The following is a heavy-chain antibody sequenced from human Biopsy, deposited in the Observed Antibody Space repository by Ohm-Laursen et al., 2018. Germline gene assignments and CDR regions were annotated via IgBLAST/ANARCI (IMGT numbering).Heavy chain of an antibody. CDR3: ARELGNGMDV. Sequence: SLRLSCTASGVTFSDDYMNWIRQAPGKGLEWVSFITNTGRTVYADSVKGRFTISRDNADNSLHLQMKSLRAEDTAVYYCARELGNGMDVWGQGTPVTVSS. CDR2: ITNTGRTV. CDR1: GVTFSDDY. V-gene: IGHV3-11*01. J-gene: IGHJ6*02.